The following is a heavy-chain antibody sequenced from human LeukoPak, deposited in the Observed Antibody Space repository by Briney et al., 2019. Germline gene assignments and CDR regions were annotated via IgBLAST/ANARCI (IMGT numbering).Heavy chain of an antibody. Sequence: GGSLRLSCAASGFTFSSYGMHWVRQAPGKGLEWVAVIWYDGSNKYYADSVKGRFTISRDNSKNTLYLQMNSLRAEDTAMYYCARDQGGIAVAGTLGYFDYWGQGTLVTVSS. CDR3: ARDQGGIAVAGTLGYFDY. D-gene: IGHD6-19*01. J-gene: IGHJ4*02. CDR1: GFTFSSYG. CDR2: IWYDGSNK. V-gene: IGHV3-33*01.